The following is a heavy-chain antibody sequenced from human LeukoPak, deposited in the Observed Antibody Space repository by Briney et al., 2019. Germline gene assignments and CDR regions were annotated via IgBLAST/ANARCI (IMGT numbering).Heavy chain of an antibody. V-gene: IGHV3-30*18. CDR2: ISYDGSNK. D-gene: IGHD6-13*01. J-gene: IGHJ4*02. CDR1: GVTFSSYG. Sequence: GRSLRLSCAASGVTFSSYGMHWVRQAPGKGLEWVAVISYDGSNKYYADSVKGRFTISRDNSKNTLYLQMNSLRAEDTAVYYCAKDPSIAAAGMYWGQGTLVTVSS. CDR3: AKDPSIAAAGMY.